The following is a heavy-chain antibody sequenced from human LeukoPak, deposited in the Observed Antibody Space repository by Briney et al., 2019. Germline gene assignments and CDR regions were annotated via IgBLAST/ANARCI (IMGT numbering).Heavy chain of an antibody. CDR2: ISSSGSTI. V-gene: IGHV3-48*03. Sequence: PGGSLRLSCAASGFTFSSYEMNWVRQAPGKGLEWVSYISSSGSTIYYADSVKGRFTISRDNAKNSLYLQMNSLRAEDTAVYYCASLPTYSSSWYRKFYYYMDVWGKGTTVTVSS. CDR3: ASLPTYSSSWYRKFYYYMDV. CDR1: GFTFSSYE. J-gene: IGHJ6*03. D-gene: IGHD6-13*01.